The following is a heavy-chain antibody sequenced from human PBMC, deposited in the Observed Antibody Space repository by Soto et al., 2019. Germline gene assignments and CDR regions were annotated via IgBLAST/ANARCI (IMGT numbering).Heavy chain of an antibody. CDR3: AGRVGDYDSSGYFDY. V-gene: IGHV4-39*01. D-gene: IGHD3-22*01. CDR1: GGSISSSSYY. CDR2: IYYSGST. Sequence: PSETLSLTCTVSGGSISSSSYYWGWIRQPPGKGLEWIGSIYYSGSTYYNPSLKSRVTISVDTSKNQFSLKLSSVTAADTAVYYCAGRVGDYDSSGYFDYWGQGTLVTV. J-gene: IGHJ4*02.